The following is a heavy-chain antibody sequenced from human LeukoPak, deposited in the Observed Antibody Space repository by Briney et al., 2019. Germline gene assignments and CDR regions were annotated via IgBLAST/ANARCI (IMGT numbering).Heavy chain of an antibody. V-gene: IGHV4-59*01. CDR2: IYYSGST. Sequence: PSETLSLTCTVSGGSISCYYWSWIRQPPGKGLEWIGYIYYSGSTNYNPSLKSRVTISVDTSRNQYSLKLSSVTAADTAVYYCTTVRYDSSGYYSYFDYWGQGTLVTVSS. CDR1: GGSISCYY. CDR3: TTVRYDSSGYYSYFDY. J-gene: IGHJ4*02. D-gene: IGHD3-22*01.